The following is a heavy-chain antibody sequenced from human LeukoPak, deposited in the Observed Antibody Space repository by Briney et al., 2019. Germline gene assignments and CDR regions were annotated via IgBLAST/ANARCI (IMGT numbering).Heavy chain of an antibody. CDR2: IYSGGTT. D-gene: IGHD3-10*01. Sequence: GGSLRLSCAASGFTVNSNYWSWVRQAPGKGLEWVSVIYSGGTTYYADSVKGRFTFSRDNSKNMLHLQMNSLRAEDTAVYYCARGFNRGFDPWGQGTLVTVSS. J-gene: IGHJ5*02. CDR3: ARGFNRGFDP. CDR1: GFTVNSNY. V-gene: IGHV3-53*01.